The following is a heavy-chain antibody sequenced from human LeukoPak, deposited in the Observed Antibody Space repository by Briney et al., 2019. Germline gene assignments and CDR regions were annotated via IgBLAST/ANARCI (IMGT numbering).Heavy chain of an antibody. J-gene: IGHJ3*02. CDR3: AKDGYSSSWYRGDDAFDI. CDR2: IRYDGSNK. D-gene: IGHD6-13*01. Sequence: HPGGSLRLSCAASGFTFSSYGMHWVRQAPGKGLEWVAFIRYDGSNKYYADSVKGRFTISRDNSKNTLYLQMNSLRAEDTAVYYCAKDGYSSSWYRGDDAFDIWGQGTMVTVSS. V-gene: IGHV3-30*02. CDR1: GFTFSSYG.